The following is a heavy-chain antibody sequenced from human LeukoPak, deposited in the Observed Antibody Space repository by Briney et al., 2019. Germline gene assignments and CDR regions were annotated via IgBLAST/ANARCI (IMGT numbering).Heavy chain of an antibody. J-gene: IGHJ6*02. CDR1: GYSFTSYW. V-gene: IGHV5-51*01. D-gene: IGHD3-10*01. CDR3: ASRSYYGSGSGSGMDV. CDR2: IYPGDSDT. Sequence: GESLKISCKGSGYSFTSYWIGWVRQMPGKGLEWMGIIYPGDSDTRYSPSFQGQVTTSADKSISTAYLQWSSLKASDTAMYYRASRSYYGSGSGSGMDVWGQGTTVTVSS.